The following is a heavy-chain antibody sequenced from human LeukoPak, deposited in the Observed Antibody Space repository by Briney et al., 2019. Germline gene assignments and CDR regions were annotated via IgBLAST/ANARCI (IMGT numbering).Heavy chain of an antibody. D-gene: IGHD3-10*02. CDR2: IKQDGSEK. CDR1: GFTFSSYW. J-gene: IGHJ6*04. V-gene: IGHV3-7*01. CDR3: AELGITMIGGV. Sequence: GGSLRLSCVASGFTFSSYWMSWVRQTPGRGLEWVANIKQDGSEKYYVDSVKGRFTISRDNAKNSLYLQMNSLRAEDTAVYYCAELGITMIGGVWGKGTTVTISS.